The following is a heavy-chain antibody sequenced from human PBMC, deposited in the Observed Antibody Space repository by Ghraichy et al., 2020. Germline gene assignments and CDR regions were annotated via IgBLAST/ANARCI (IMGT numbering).Heavy chain of an antibody. CDR1: GGSFSGYY. V-gene: IGHV4-34*01. D-gene: IGHD6-13*01. CDR2: INHSGST. Sequence: SETLSLTCAVYGGSFSGYYWSWIRQPPGKGLEWIGEINHSGSTNYNPSLKSRVTISVDTSKNQFSLKLSSVTAADTAVYYCARVPRKGIAAAGKPGAFDIWGQGTMVTVSS. J-gene: IGHJ3*02. CDR3: ARVPRKGIAAAGKPGAFDI.